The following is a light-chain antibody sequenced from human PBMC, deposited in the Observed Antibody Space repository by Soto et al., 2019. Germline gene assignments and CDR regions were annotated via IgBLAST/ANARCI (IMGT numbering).Light chain of an antibody. Sequence: QSALTQPPSASGSPGQSVTISCTGTSSDVGGHNSVSWYQQHPGKAPKLMIYEVNKRPSGAPDRFSGSKSGNTASLTVSGLQAEDEADYYCSSYADSSNLVFGGGTKLTVL. CDR3: SSYADSSNLV. CDR1: SSDVGGHNS. CDR2: EVN. J-gene: IGLJ3*02. V-gene: IGLV2-8*01.